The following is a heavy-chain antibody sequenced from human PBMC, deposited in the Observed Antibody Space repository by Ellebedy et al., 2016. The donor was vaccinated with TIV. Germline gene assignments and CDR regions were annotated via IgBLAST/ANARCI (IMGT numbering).Heavy chain of an antibody. J-gene: IGHJ6*02. V-gene: IGHV3-30*02. D-gene: IGHD6-13*01. CDR3: ARDLTLSTWLPSEYGMDV. CDR2: IRYDGSNK. Sequence: GESLKISCAASGFLFSNYGMHWVRQAPGKGLEWVAFIRYDGSNKNYGDSVKGRFTISRDNSKDTVYLQLNSLRAEDTALYYCARDLTLSTWLPSEYGMDVWGQGTTVTVSS. CDR1: GFLFSNYG.